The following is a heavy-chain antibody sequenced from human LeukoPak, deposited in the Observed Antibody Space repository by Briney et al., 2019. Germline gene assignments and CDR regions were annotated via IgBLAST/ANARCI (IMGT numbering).Heavy chain of an antibody. D-gene: IGHD6-19*01. Sequence: GASVKVSCKASGYTFTGYYMHWVRQAPGQGLEWMGIINPSGGSTSYAQKFQGRVTMTRDTSTSTVYMELSSLRSEDTAVYYCATSGVAVAPPAYWGQGTLVTVSS. CDR3: ATSGVAVAPPAY. J-gene: IGHJ4*02. V-gene: IGHV1-46*03. CDR2: INPSGGST. CDR1: GYTFTGYY.